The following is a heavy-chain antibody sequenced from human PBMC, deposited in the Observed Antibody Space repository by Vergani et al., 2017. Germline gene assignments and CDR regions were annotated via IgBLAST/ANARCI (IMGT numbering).Heavy chain of an antibody. Sequence: QVQLQESGPGLVKPSETLSLTCTVSGGSISSYYWSWIRQPPGKGLEWIGYIYYSGSTNYNPSLKSRVTISVDTSKNQFSLKLSSVTAADTAVYYCAVAGRWNWCDPWGQGTLVTVSS. V-gene: IGHV4-59*01. CDR1: GGSISSYY. CDR3: AVAGRWNWCDP. CDR2: IYYSGST. J-gene: IGHJ5*02. D-gene: IGHD6-19*01.